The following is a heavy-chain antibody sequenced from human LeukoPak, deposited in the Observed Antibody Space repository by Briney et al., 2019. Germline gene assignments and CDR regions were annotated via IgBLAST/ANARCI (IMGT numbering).Heavy chain of an antibody. V-gene: IGHV3-7*01. Sequence: PGGSLRLSCAASGFTFSSYWMSWVRQAPGKGLEWVANIKQDGSEKYYVDSVKGRFTISRDNAKNSLYLQMNSLRAEDTAVYYCARDHGLGIAAAATPYYYGMDVWGQGTTVTVSS. CDR1: GFTFSSYW. CDR3: ARDHGLGIAAAATPYYYGMDV. D-gene: IGHD6-13*01. J-gene: IGHJ6*02. CDR2: IKQDGSEK.